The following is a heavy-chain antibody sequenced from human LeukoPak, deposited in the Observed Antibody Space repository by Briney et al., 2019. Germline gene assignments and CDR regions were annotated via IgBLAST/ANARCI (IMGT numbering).Heavy chain of an antibody. CDR2: FDPEDGET. CDR3: AKGLGRSGSYYKVPSDY. V-gene: IGHV1-24*01. D-gene: IGHD3-10*01. J-gene: IGHJ4*02. CDR1: GYTLTELS. Sequence: ASVKVSCKVSGYTLTELSMHWVRQAPGKGLEWMGGFDPEDGETIYAQKFQGRVTMTEDTSTDTAYMELSSLRSEDTAVYYCAKGLGRSGSYYKVPSDYWGQGALVTVSS.